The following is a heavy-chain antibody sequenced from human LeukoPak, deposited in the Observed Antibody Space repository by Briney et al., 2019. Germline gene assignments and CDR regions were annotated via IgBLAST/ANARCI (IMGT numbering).Heavy chain of an antibody. CDR1: GVSISSSSYY. V-gene: IGHV4-39*01. J-gene: IGHJ6*03. Sequence: SETLSLTCTVSGVSISSSSYYCGWIRQPPGKGLEWIGSVHYNGRTFYHPPLTSRVTISIDTSKTQFSLRLSSVSVSATAVYFSARHPGYSLCQNYQYYYLDVWGKGTTVTVSS. CDR3: ARHPGYSLCQNYQYYYLDV. D-gene: IGHD5-18*01. CDR2: VHYNGRT.